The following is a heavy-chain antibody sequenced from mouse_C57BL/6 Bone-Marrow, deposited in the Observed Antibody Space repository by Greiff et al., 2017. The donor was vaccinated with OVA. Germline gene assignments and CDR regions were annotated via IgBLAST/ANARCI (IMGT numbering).Heavy chain of an antibody. CDR3: ARVDGYYVDAMDY. CDR2: IHPNSGST. Sequence: QVQLQQPGAELVKPGASVKLSCKASGYTFTSYWMHWVKQRPGQGLEWIGMIHPNSGSTNYNEKFKSKATLTVDKSSSTAYMQLSSLTSEDSAVYDGARVDGYYVDAMDYWGQGTSVTVSA. D-gene: IGHD2-3*01. V-gene: IGHV1-64*01. CDR1: GYTFTSYW. J-gene: IGHJ4*01.